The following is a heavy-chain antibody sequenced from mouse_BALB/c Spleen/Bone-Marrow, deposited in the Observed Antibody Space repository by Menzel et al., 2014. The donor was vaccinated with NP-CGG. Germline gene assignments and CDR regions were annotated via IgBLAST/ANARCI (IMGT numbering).Heavy chain of an antibody. Sequence: EVQLQESGPELVKPGASVKMSCKASGYTLTSYVMHWVKQKPGQGLEWIGYINPYNDGTKYNEKFKGKATLTSDKSSSTAYMELSSLTSEDSAVYYCARGVYYYGSSPYYFDYWGQGTTLTVSS. V-gene: IGHV1-14*01. CDR1: GYTLTSYV. CDR3: ARGVYYYGSSPYYFDY. J-gene: IGHJ2*01. D-gene: IGHD1-1*01. CDR2: INPYNDGT.